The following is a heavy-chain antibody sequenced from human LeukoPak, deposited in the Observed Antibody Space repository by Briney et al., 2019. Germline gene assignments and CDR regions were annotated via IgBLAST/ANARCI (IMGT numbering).Heavy chain of an antibody. D-gene: IGHD1-26*01. CDR2: ISGSGDYT. CDR1: GFTFSNYA. J-gene: IGHJ4*02. Sequence: GGSLRLSCAASGFTFSNYAMSWVRQAPGRGLEWVSAISGSGDYTNYADSVKGRFTISRDNSKNTLYLQMNSLRAEDTAVYYCAKGQYFGSEWELLFDYWGQGTLVTVSS. V-gene: IGHV3-23*01. CDR3: AKGQYFGSEWELLFDY.